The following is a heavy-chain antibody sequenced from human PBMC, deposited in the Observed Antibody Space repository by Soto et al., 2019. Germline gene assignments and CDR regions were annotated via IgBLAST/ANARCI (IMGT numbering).Heavy chain of an antibody. V-gene: IGHV3-23*01. CDR3: AKTRLETSRFWYYYGLDV. CDR2: ISGGGDIT. J-gene: IGHJ6*02. Sequence: GGSLRLSCAASGFTFSTYAMSWVRQAPGKGLEWVSAISGGGDITYYAKSVKGRFTISRDNSKNTLFLQMNSLRAEDPAIYYCAKTRLETSRFWYYYGLDVWGQGTSVTVSS. CDR1: GFTFSTYA. D-gene: IGHD3-9*01.